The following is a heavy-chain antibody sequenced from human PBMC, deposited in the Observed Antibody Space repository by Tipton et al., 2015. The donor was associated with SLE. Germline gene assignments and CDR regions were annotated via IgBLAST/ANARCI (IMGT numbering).Heavy chain of an antibody. CDR2: IYYSGST. V-gene: IGHV4-59*01. CDR1: GVSLSSYY. Sequence: TLSLTCTVSGVSLSSYYWSWIRQPPGKGLEWIGYIYYSGSTNYNPSLKSRVTISVDTSKNQFSLKLSSVTAADTAVYYCARGGLYWLDWGQGTLVTVSS. J-gene: IGHJ4*02. D-gene: IGHD2-8*02. CDR3: ARGGLYWLD.